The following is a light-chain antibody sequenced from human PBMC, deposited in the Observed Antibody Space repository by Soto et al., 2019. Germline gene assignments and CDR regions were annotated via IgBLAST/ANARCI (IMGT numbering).Light chain of an antibody. Sequence: DIQMTQTPSTLAGPVGDGFTSTCRASQPLSSWLAWYQQKPEKAPKLLIYKASTLKSGVPSRFSGSGSGTEFTLTISSLQPDDFATYYCQHYNSYSEAVGQGTKVDSK. V-gene: IGKV1-5*03. CDR3: QHYNSYSEA. CDR1: QPLSSW. J-gene: IGKJ1*01. CDR2: KAS.